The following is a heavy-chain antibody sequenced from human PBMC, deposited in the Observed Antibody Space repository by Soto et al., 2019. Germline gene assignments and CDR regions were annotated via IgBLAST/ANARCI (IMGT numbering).Heavy chain of an antibody. CDR2: IIPIFGTA. V-gene: IGHV1-69*06. J-gene: IGHJ5*02. D-gene: IGHD3-22*01. Sequence: SVKVSCKASGGTFSSYAISWVRQAPGQGLEWMGGIIPIFGTANYAQKFQGRVTITADKSTSTAYMELSSLRSEDTAVYYCASYYDSSGYYPSWFDPWGQGTLVTVSS. CDR1: GGTFSSYA. CDR3: ASYYDSSGYYPSWFDP.